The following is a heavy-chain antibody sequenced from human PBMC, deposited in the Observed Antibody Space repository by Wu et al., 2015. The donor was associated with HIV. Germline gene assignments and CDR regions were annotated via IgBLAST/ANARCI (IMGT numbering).Heavy chain of an antibody. J-gene: IGHJ5*02. CDR1: GYTFTDYY. CDR3: AREFGSPRWFDP. V-gene: IGHV1-2*02. Sequence: QVQLVQSGAEVKKLGASVKVSCKASGYTFTDYYIHWVRQAPRQGLEWMGWINPNSGGTNYAQKFQGRVTMTRDTSISTAYMELSRLRSDDTAVYYCAREFGSPRWFDPWGQGTLVTVSS. D-gene: IGHD1-26*01. CDR2: INPNSGGT.